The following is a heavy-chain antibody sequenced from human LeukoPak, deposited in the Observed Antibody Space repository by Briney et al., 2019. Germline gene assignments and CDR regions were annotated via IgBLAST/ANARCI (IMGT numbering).Heavy chain of an antibody. J-gene: IGHJ4*02. CDR3: ARTQGAVTTYDY. D-gene: IGHD4-17*01. CDR2: IDWDDET. Sequence: SGPTLVNPTQTLTLTCTFSGFSLSTSGIRLHWIRQPPGKALEWLGRIDWDDETFYRTSLKTRLTISKDSSKDQVVLTMTNMDPVDTATYFCARTQGAVTTYDYRGQGTLVTVSS. V-gene: IGHV2-70*04. CDR1: GFSLSTSGIR.